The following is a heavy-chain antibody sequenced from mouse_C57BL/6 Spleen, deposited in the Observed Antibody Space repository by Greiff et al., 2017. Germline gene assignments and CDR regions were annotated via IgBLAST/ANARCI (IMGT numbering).Heavy chain of an antibody. CDR3: ARGDYYGKDAMDY. D-gene: IGHD1-1*01. J-gene: IGHJ4*01. V-gene: IGHV1-80*01. Sequence: VQLQQSGAELVKPGASVKISCKASGYAFSSYWMNWVKQRPGKGLEWIGQIYPGDGDTNYNGKFKGKATLTADKSSSTAYMQLSSLTSEDAAVYFCARGDYYGKDAMDYWGQGTSVTVSS. CDR2: IYPGDGDT. CDR1: GYAFSSYW.